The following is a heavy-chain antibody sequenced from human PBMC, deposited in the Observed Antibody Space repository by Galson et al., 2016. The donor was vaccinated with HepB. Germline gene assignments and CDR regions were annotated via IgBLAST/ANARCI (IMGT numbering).Heavy chain of an antibody. J-gene: IGHJ4*02. CDR3: ARDLGGYGGY. D-gene: IGHD5-12*01. CDR2: IDTDGRIT. Sequence: SLRLSCAASGFNFNTFWMHWVRQVPGNGLVWVSRIDTDGRITNYADSVRGRFTISRDNTKNTRFLQMNSLRAEDTAVYYCARDLGGYGGYWGQGTLVTVSS. V-gene: IGHV3-74*01. CDR1: GFNFNTFW.